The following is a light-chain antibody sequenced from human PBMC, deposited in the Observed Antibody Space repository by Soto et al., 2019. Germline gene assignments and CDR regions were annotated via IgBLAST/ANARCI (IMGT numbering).Light chain of an antibody. V-gene: IGLV1-44*01. CDR2: HND. CDR1: SSNIGSNT. CDR3: AAWDDSLNGWV. J-gene: IGLJ3*02. Sequence: QSVLTQAPSVSGTPGQRVTISCSGTSSNIGSNTVNWYQQLPGTAPKLLTYHNDQRPSGVPDRFSGSKSGTSASLAIGGLQSEDEADYYCAAWDDSLNGWVFGGGTQLTVL.